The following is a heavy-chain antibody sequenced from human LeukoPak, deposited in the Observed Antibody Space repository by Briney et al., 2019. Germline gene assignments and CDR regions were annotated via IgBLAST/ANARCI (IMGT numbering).Heavy chain of an antibody. CDR1: GGSISSYY. CDR3: AREDCSGGSCYSGGAFDI. CDR2: IYYSGST. J-gene: IGHJ3*02. V-gene: IGHV4-59*01. D-gene: IGHD2-15*01. Sequence: PSETLSLTCTVPGGSISSYYWSWIRQPPGKGLEWIGYIYYSGSTNYNPSLKSRVTISVDTSKNQFSLKLSSVTAADTAVYYCAREDCSGGSCYSGGAFDIWGQGTMVTVSS.